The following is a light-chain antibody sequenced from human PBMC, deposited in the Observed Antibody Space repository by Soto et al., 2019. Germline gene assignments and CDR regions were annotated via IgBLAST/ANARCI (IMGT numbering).Light chain of an antibody. CDR3: QVWDSSSDRYV. CDR2: YDT. CDR1: NIGRKS. J-gene: IGLJ1*01. V-gene: IGLV3-21*04. Sequence: YELTQPPSVSVAPGTTARITCGGNNIGRKSVHWYRQKPGQAPVLAIYYDTGRPSGIPERYSGSNSGNTATLTISRVEAGDEADYYCQVWDSSSDRYVFGTGTKVTVL.